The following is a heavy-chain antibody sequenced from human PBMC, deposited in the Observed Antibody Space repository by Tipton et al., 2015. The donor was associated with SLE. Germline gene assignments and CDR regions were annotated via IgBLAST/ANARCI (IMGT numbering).Heavy chain of an antibody. J-gene: IGHJ4*02. Sequence: TLSLTCTVSGGSISFDYWSWIRQSAGRGLEGIGRIYSSGDRDYNPSLRSRVTMSIDASQNRVSLRLKSVSAADTAVYYCASFEDGVVAALSWGQGALVTVSS. CDR2: IYSSGDR. CDR3: ASFEDGVVAALS. D-gene: IGHD2-15*01. V-gene: IGHV4-4*07. CDR1: GGSISFDY.